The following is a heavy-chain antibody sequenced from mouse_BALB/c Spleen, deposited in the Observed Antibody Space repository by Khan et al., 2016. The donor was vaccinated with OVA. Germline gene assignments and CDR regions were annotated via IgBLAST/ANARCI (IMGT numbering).Heavy chain of an antibody. Sequence: EVQLVESGPGLVKPSQSLSLTCTVTGYSITSGYAWNWIRQFPGNKLEWMGYISYSGVTSYTPSLKSRISITRATSKNQFFLQLNSVTTEDTATYYCARENYYWYYFDYWGQGTTLTVAS. CDR2: ISYSGVT. D-gene: IGHD1-1*01. CDR1: GYSITSGYA. J-gene: IGHJ2*01. CDR3: ARENYYWYYFDY. V-gene: IGHV3-2*02.